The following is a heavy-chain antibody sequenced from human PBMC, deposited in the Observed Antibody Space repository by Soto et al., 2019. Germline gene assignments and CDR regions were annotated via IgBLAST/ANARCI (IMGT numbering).Heavy chain of an antibody. Sequence: GGSLRLSCAASGFTVSSNYMSWVRQAPGKGLEWVSVIYSGGSTYYADSVKGRFTISRHNSKNTLYLQMNSLRAEDTAVYYCARARYLRAAALVPHYHYYMDVWGKGTTVTVSS. CDR1: GFTVSSNY. CDR3: ARARYLRAAALVPHYHYYMDV. CDR2: IYSGGST. J-gene: IGHJ6*03. D-gene: IGHD6-13*01. V-gene: IGHV3-53*04.